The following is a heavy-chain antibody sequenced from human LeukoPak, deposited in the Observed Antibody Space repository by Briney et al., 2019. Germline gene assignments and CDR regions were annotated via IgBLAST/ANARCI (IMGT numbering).Heavy chain of an antibody. CDR3: ARHFWGPDCSSTSCRERSWFDP. V-gene: IGHV4-39*01. J-gene: IGHJ5*02. D-gene: IGHD2-2*01. Sequence: SETLSLTCTVSGVSISSSNSYWGWIRQPPGKGLEWIGSIYYSGNTYYNASLKSQVSISIDTSKNQFSLRLTSVTAADTAVYYCARHFWGPDCSSTSCRERSWFDPWGQGTLVTVSS. CDR1: GVSISSSNSY. CDR2: IYYSGNT.